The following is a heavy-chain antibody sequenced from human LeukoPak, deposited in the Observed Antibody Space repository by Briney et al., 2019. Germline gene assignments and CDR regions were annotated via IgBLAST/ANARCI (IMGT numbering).Heavy chain of an antibody. J-gene: IGHJ4*02. CDR1: GFIFSSYA. V-gene: IGHV3-64*02. CDR3: ARESATSGWLFDY. CDR2: INYNGGST. D-gene: IGHD6-19*01. Sequence: PGGSLRLSCSASGFIFSSYAIHWVRQAPGKGLEYVSAINYNGGSTHYADSVKGRFTISRDNSKNTLYLQMGKLRIEDMAVYYCARESATSGWLFDYWGQGTLVTVSS.